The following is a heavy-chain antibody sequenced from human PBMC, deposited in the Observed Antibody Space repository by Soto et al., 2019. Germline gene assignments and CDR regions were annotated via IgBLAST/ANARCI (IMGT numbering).Heavy chain of an antibody. V-gene: IGHV1-69*13. Sequence: SVKVSCKASGGTFSSYAISWVRQAPGQGLKWMGGIIPIFGTANYAQKFQGRVTITADESTSTAYMELSSLRSEDTAVYYCARRITGTTGWFDPWGQGTLVTVSS. CDR1: GGTFSSYA. CDR2: IIPIFGTA. CDR3: ARRITGTTGWFDP. J-gene: IGHJ5*02. D-gene: IGHD1-7*01.